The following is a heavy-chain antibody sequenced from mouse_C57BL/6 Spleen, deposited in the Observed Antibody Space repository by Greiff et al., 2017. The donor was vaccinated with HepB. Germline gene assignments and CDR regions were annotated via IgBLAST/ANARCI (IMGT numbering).Heavy chain of an antibody. CDR2: IDPSDSYT. J-gene: IGHJ3*01. D-gene: IGHD2-3*01. V-gene: IGHV1-69*01. CDR1: GYTFTSYW. Sequence: QVQLQQPGAELVMPGASVKLSCKASGYTFTSYWMHWVKQRPGQGLEWIGEIDPSDSYTNYNQKFKGKSTLTVDKSSSTAYMQLSSLTSEDSAVYYCARYDCHYGAYWGQGTLVTVSA. CDR3: ARYDCHYGAY.